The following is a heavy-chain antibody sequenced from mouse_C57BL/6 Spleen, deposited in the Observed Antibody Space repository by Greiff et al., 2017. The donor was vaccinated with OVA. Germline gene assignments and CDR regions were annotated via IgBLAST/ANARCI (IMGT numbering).Heavy chain of an antibody. D-gene: IGHD2-4*01. CDR3: ARGNYDYSFDY. V-gene: IGHV1-26*01. CDR1: GYTFTDYY. Sequence: EVKLQQSGPELVKPGASVKISCKASGYTFTDYYMNWVKQSHGKSLEWIGDINPNNGGTSYNQKFKGKATLTVDKSSSTAYMELRSLTSEDSAVYYCARGNYDYSFDYWGQGTTLTVSS. CDR2: INPNNGGT. J-gene: IGHJ2*01.